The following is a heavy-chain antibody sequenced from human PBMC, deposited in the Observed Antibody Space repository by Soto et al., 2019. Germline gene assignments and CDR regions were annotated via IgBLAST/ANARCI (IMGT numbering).Heavy chain of an antibody. CDR3: ARDLPGYSYGYGLGY. CDR2: ISSSSSYI. D-gene: IGHD5-18*01. Sequence: EVQLVESGGGLVKPGGSLRLSCAASGFTFSSYSMNWVRQAPGKGLEWVSSISSSSSYIYYADSVKGRFTISRDNAKNSLYLQMNSLRAEDTAVSYCARDLPGYSYGYGLGYWGQGTLVTVSS. CDR1: GFTFSSYS. J-gene: IGHJ4*02. V-gene: IGHV3-21*01.